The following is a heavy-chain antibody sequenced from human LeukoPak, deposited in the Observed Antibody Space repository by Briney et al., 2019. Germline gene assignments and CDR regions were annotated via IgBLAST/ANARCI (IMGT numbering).Heavy chain of an antibody. Sequence: GGSLRLSCAASGFTFSSYSMNWVRQAPGKGLEWVSYISSSSTIYYADSVKGRFTISRDNAKNSLYLQMNSLRAEDTAVYYCARGSRLRYFDWTYWGQGTLVTVSS. D-gene: IGHD3-9*01. CDR2: ISSSSTI. V-gene: IGHV3-48*01. J-gene: IGHJ4*02. CDR3: ARGSRLRYFDWTY. CDR1: GFTFSSYS.